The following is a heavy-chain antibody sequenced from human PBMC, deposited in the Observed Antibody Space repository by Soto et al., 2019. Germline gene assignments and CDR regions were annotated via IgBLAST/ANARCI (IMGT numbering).Heavy chain of an antibody. CDR1: GGTFSSYA. Sequence: SVKVSCKTSGGTFSSYAISWVRQAPGQGLEWMGGIIPIFDTANYAQKFQGRVTITADESKNTLYLQMNSLRAEDTAVYYCAKNPGYYYDSTGYHFDYWGQGTLVTVSS. D-gene: IGHD3-22*01. CDR3: AKNPGYYYDSTGYHFDY. V-gene: IGHV1-69*13. CDR2: IIPIFDTA. J-gene: IGHJ4*02.